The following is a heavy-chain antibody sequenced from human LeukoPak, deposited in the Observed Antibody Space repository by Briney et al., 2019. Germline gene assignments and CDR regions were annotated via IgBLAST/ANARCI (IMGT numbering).Heavy chain of an antibody. D-gene: IGHD3-22*01. J-gene: IGHJ5*02. V-gene: IGHV4-59*12. CDR2: IYHSGST. CDR1: GGSISSYY. CDR3: ARGGGYDYFDSSGNPDH. Sequence: SETLSLTCTVSGGSISSYYWSWIRQPPGKGLEWIGYIYHSGSTYYNPSLKSRVTISVDRSKNQFSLKLSSVTAADTAVYYCARGGGYDYFDSSGNPDHWGQGTLVTVSS.